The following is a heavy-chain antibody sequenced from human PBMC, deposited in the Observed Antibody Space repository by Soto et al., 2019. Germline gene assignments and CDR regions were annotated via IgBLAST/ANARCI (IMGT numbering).Heavy chain of an antibody. V-gene: IGHV3-30-3*01. CDR2: ISYDGSNK. D-gene: IGHD3-3*01. CDR3: ARDSAVVRVLEGLFPGGMDA. CDR1: GFTFSSYA. Sequence: QVQLVESGGGVVQPGRSLRLSCAASGFTFSSYAMHWVRQAPGKGLEWVAVISYDGSNKYYADSVKGRVTISRDNSKNTLYLEMNSLSVEDTAVYYCARDSAVVRVLEGLFPGGMDAWGQGTTVTVSS. J-gene: IGHJ6*02.